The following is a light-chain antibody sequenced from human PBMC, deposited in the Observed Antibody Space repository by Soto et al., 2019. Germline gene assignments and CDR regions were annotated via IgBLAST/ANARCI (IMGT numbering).Light chain of an antibody. V-gene: IGKV3-15*01. CDR1: QSITRH. J-gene: IGKJ1*01. CDR3: QQYNNWPMWT. CDR2: GAS. Sequence: EIVMTQSPATLSLSPGERATLSCRASQSITRHLAWYQQTPGQAPRLLIYGASTRATGIPARFSGSGSGTEFTLTISSLQSEDFAVYYCQQYNNWPMWTFGQGTKVEIK.